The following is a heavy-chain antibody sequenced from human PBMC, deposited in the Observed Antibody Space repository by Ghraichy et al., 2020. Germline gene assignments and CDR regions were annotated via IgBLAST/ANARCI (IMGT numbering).Heavy chain of an antibody. CDR1: GFTFSNYA. D-gene: IGHD2-15*01. CDR3: AREGANYCSVGSCSRDFDY. CDR2: ITSSGSTI. J-gene: IGHJ4*02. V-gene: IGHV3-48*02. Sequence: GESLNISCAASGFTFSNYAMDWVRQAPGKGLEWLSYITSSGSTIYYADSVKGRFTISRDNVKNSLYLQMSSLRDEDTAVYYCAREGANYCSVGSCSRDFDYWGQGTLVTVSS.